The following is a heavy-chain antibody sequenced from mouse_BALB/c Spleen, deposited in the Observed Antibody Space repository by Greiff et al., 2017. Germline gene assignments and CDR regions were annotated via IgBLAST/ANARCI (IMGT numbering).Heavy chain of an antibody. CDR3: ERRRGVGTRYWFAY. CDR1: GYAFSSYW. J-gene: IGHJ3*01. CDR2: IYPGDGYT. V-gene: IGHV1-80*01. D-gene: IGHD3-1*01. Sequence: VQLQQSGAELARPGSSVKISCKASGYAFSSYWMNWVKQRPGQGLEWIGQIYPGDGYTNYNGKFKGKATLTADKSSSTAYMQLSSLTSVDSAVYVGERRRGVGTRYWFAYWGQGTLVTVSA.